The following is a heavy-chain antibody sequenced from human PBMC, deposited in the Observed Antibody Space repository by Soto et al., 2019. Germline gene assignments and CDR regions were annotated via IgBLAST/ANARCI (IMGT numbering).Heavy chain of an antibody. CDR3: AKGDIVVVPAATVGNYYFDY. Sequence: EVQLLESGGGLEQPGGSLRLSCAASGFTFSSYAMSWVRQAPGKGLEWVSAISGSGGSTYYADSVKGRFTISRDNSKNTLYLQMNSLRAEATAVYYCAKGDIVVVPAATVGNYYFDYWGQGTLVTVSS. J-gene: IGHJ4*02. CDR2: ISGSGGST. CDR1: GFTFSSYA. V-gene: IGHV3-23*01. D-gene: IGHD2-2*01.